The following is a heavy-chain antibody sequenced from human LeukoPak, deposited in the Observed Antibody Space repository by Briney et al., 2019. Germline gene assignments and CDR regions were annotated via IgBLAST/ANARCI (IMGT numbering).Heavy chain of an antibody. CDR2: IKQDGSEK. D-gene: IGHD4-17*01. V-gene: IGHV3-7*01. CDR1: GFSFSSYW. Sequence: GGSLRLSCAASGFSFSSYWMSWVRQAPGKGLEWVANIKQDGSEKYYVDSVKGRFTMSRDNAKNSLYLQMNSLRAEDTAVYYCARDTPADYGDYGFDYWGQGTLVTVSS. CDR3: ARDTPADYGDYGFDY. J-gene: IGHJ4*02.